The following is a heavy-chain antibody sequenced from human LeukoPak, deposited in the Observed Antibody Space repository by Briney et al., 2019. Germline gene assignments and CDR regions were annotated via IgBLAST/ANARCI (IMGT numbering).Heavy chain of an antibody. CDR1: GFTFSSYG. D-gene: IGHD4-17*01. Sequence: GGSLRLSCVASGFTFSSYGMHWVRQAPGKGLEWVGRIKSKIDDGTADYGAPVKGRFTISRDDSKNTMYLQMNSLEVEDTAFYYCATGTVTRSASNIWGQGTMVSVSS. CDR3: ATGTVTRSASNI. V-gene: IGHV3-15*01. CDR2: IKSKIDDGTA. J-gene: IGHJ3*02.